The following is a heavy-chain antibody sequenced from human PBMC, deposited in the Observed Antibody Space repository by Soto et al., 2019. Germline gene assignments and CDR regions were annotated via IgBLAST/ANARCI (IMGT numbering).Heavy chain of an antibody. Sequence: QVLLVQSGAEVKKPGSSVKVSCKTSGDTFGSYAISWVRQAPGQGLEWMGGIIPFIRASNYAQKFQGRVTITADESTTTVHMDLSSLIFEDTAVYYCARNLRYFGSGSFFRGMDVWGQGTTVTVSS. J-gene: IGHJ6*02. CDR2: IIPFIRAS. D-gene: IGHD3-10*01. CDR1: GDTFGSYA. CDR3: ARNLRYFGSGSFFRGMDV. V-gene: IGHV1-69*01.